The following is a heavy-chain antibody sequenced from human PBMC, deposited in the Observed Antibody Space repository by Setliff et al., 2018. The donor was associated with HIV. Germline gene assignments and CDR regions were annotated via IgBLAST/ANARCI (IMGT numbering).Heavy chain of an antibody. CDR1: GYTFINFC. D-gene: IGHD1-1*01. Sequence: ASVKVSCKASGYTFINFCISWVRQAPGQGLEWMGWISAYNGNTNSAQRLQGRVTLTTDTSTSTAYMDLRSLRSDDTAVYFCARENEGGAFDIWGQGTMVTVSS. V-gene: IGHV1-18*01. J-gene: IGHJ3*02. CDR2: ISAYNGNT. CDR3: ARENEGGAFDI.